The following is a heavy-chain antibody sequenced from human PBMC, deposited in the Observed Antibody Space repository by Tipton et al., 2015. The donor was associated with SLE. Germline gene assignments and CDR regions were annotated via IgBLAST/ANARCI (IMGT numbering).Heavy chain of an antibody. D-gene: IGHD6-6*01. Sequence: GSLRLSCAASGFRFSSYEMNWVRQAPGKGLEWVSYISGSGTNKYYADSVKGRFTISRDNAKNSLYLQMNSLRAEDTALYYCTIEYSSSDAFDFWGQGTLVTGSS. V-gene: IGHV3-48*03. J-gene: IGHJ4*02. CDR3: TIEYSSSDAFDF. CDR1: GFRFSSYE. CDR2: ISGSGTNK.